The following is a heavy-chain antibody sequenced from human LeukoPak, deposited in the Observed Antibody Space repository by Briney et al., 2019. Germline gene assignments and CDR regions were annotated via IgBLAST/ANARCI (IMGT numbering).Heavy chain of an antibody. CDR3: ARVPDSSGYTPLASAAFDI. J-gene: IGHJ3*02. V-gene: IGHV4-39*01. CDR2: IYYSGIT. D-gene: IGHD3-22*01. CDR1: ADSLSSATYY. Sequence: SETLSLTCTVSADSLSSATYYWGWIRQPPGKGLEWIGSIYYSGITYYNPSLRSRITISVDTSKNQSSLRLSSVTAADTAVYYCARVPDSSGYTPLASAAFDIWGQGTMVTVSS.